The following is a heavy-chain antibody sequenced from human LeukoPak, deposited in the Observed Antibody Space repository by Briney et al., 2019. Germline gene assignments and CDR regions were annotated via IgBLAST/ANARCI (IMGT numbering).Heavy chain of an antibody. V-gene: IGHV4-34*01. D-gene: IGHD6-13*01. Sequence: SETLSLTCAVYGGSFSGYYWSWIRQPPGKGLEWIGEINHSGSTNYNPSPKSRVTISVDTSKNQFSLKLSSVTAADTAVYYCARGGSSSWYRTLYFDYWGQGTLVTVSS. CDR1: GGSFSGYY. J-gene: IGHJ4*02. CDR2: INHSGST. CDR3: ARGGSSSWYRTLYFDY.